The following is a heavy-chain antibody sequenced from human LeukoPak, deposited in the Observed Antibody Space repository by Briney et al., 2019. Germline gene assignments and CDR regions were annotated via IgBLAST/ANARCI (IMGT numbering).Heavy chain of an antibody. D-gene: IGHD2-8*02. Sequence: GGSLRLSCVASGLNFNSRWMDWVRRAPGQGLEWVASIKEDGSETHYVDSVRGRFTISRDNDKNSLYLQMNNLRAEDTAMYYCARDGGWWRFDFWGQGTRVTVSS. CDR1: GLNFNSRW. J-gene: IGHJ4*02. V-gene: IGHV3-7*03. CDR2: IKEDGSET. CDR3: ARDGGWWRFDF.